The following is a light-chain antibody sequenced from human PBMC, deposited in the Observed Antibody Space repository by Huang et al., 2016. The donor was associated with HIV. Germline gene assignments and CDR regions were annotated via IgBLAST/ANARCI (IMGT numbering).Light chain of an antibody. CDR2: AAS. J-gene: IGKJ1*01. CDR3: QQYAGSPWT. Sequence: EIVLTQSPGTLSLSPGERATLSCRASQSISADYLAWYQQKPGQAPRLLIYAASSTATGIPDRVSGSGSGTDFTLTIYRLEPEDFAVYFCQQYAGSPWTFGQGTKVEIK. V-gene: IGKV3-20*01. CDR1: QSISADY.